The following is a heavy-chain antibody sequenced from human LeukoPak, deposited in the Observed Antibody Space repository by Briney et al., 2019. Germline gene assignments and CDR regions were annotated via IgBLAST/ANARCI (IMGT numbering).Heavy chain of an antibody. CDR1: GFTFSSYG. J-gene: IGHJ4*02. D-gene: IGHD2-15*01. CDR3: AARGDIRGYFEY. V-gene: IGHV3-30*03. Sequence: GRSLRLSCAASGFTFSSYGMHWVRQAPGKGLEWVAVISYDGSNKYYADSVKGRFTISRDNSKNTLYLQMNSLRAEDTAVYYCAARGDIRGYFEYWGQGTLVTVSS. CDR2: ISYDGSNK.